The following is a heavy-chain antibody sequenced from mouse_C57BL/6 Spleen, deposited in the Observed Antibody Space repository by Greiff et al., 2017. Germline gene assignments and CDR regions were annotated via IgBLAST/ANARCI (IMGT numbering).Heavy chain of an antibody. V-gene: IGHV1-22*01. CDR2: INPNNGGT. CDR3: ARGEITTVVAPFDY. J-gene: IGHJ2*01. D-gene: IGHD1-1*01. CDR1: GYTFTDYN. Sequence: DVQLQESGPELVKPGASVKMSCKASGYTFTDYNMHWVKQSHGKSLEWIGYINPNNGGTSYNQKFKGKATLTVNKSSSTAYMELRSLTSEDSAVYYCARGEITTVVAPFDYWGQGTTLTVSS.